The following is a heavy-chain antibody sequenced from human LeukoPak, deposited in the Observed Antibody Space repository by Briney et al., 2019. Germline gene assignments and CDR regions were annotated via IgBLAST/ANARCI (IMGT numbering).Heavy chain of an antibody. CDR1: GVSISSSNSY. D-gene: IGHD3/OR15-3a*01. J-gene: IGHJ4*02. CDR3: ASQTGSGLFILP. CDR2: IYYSGNT. V-gene: IGHV4-39*01. Sequence: SETLSFTCTVSGVSISSSNSYWGSIRQPPGKGREWIGSIYYSGNTYYNASLKSQVSISIDTSKNQFSLRLTSVTAADTAVYYCASQTGSGLFILPGGQGTMVTVSS.